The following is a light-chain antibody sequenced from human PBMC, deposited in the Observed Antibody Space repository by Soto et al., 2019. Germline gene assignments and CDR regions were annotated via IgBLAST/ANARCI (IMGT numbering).Light chain of an antibody. CDR3: QAYDYSLTASV. CDR2: GNR. Sequence: QLVLTQPPSVSGAPGQRVTIPCTGNSSNLGAGCDVHWYQQLPGTAPKLVIYGNRNRPSGVPERFSGSKSGTSASLAITGLQAEDEGDYYCQAYDYSLTASVFGGGTKLTVL. J-gene: IGLJ3*02. V-gene: IGLV1-40*01. CDR1: SSNLGAGCD.